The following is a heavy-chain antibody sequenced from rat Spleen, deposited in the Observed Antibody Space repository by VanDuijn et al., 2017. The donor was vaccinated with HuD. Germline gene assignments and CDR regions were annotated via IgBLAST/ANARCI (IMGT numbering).Heavy chain of an antibody. J-gene: IGHJ3*01. CDR2: INSADST. CDR3: ARSDGTHYYLPFAD. Sequence: EVQLQESGPGLVKPSQSLSLTCSVPDYSIDSSYRWNWIRKFPGNKLEWMGYINSADSTNYNPSLKSQSPISRYTSKNQFFLQVDSVTTEDTATYYCARSDGTHYYLPFADWGQGTLVTVSS. V-gene: IGHV3-3*01. CDR1: DYSIDSSYR. D-gene: IGHD1-1*01.